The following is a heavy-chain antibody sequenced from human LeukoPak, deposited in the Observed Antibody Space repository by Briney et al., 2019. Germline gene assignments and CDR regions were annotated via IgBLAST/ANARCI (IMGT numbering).Heavy chain of an antibody. J-gene: IGHJ4*02. CDR1: GFTSSRNY. CDR2: IYTDGST. CDR3: ARDYGDY. D-gene: IGHD3-10*01. Sequence: GGSLRLSCAASGFTSSRNYMSWVRQASGKGLEWVAVIYTDGSTYYADSVKGRFTISRDNSNNALYLQMNSLRAEHTAVYYCARDYGDYWGQGTLVTVSS. V-gene: IGHV3-53*03.